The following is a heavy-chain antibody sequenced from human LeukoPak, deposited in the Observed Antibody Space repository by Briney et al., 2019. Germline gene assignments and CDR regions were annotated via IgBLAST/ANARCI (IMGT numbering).Heavy chain of an antibody. Sequence: EASVKVSCKASGYTFTGYYMQWVRQAPGQGREWMGRINPNSGGTNYAQKFQGRATITRDTSISTAYMELSRLTSDDTAVYYCARLSIAVAGTDYWGQGTLVTVSS. V-gene: IGHV1-2*06. D-gene: IGHD6-19*01. CDR2: INPNSGGT. J-gene: IGHJ4*02. CDR3: ARLSIAVAGTDY. CDR1: GYTFTGYY.